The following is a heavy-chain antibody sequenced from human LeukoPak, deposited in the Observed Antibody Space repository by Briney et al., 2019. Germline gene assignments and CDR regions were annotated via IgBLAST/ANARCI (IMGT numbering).Heavy chain of an antibody. V-gene: IGHV3-48*04. Sequence: GGSLRLSCAASGFIFNSYTINWVRQAPGKGLEWVSRISGSGSTIYYADSVKGRFVISRDNPKNSLYLQMNSLRAEDTAVYYCARDSRGAFDIWGQGTMVTVSS. CDR1: GFIFNSYT. J-gene: IGHJ3*02. CDR3: ARDSRGAFDI. CDR2: ISGSGSTI.